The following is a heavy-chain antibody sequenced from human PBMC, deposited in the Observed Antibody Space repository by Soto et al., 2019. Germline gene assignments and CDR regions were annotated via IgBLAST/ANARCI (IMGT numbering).Heavy chain of an antibody. CDR3: ARGPLPNYDFWSGYYPTGLGYYYYGMDV. V-gene: IGHV4-30-4*01. CDR1: CGSISSGDYY. D-gene: IGHD3-3*01. Sequence: SETLSLTCTVSCGSISSGDYYWSWIRQPPGKGLEWIGYIYYSGSTYYNPSLKSRVTISVDTSKNQFSLKLSSVTAADTAVYYCARGPLPNYDFWSGYYPTGLGYYYYGMDVWGQGTTVTVSS. CDR2: IYYSGST. J-gene: IGHJ6*02.